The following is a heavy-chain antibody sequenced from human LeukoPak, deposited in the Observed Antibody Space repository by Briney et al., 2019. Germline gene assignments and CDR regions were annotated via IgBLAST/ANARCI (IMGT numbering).Heavy chain of an antibody. D-gene: IGHD3-22*01. J-gene: IGHJ4*02. Sequence: PSETLSLTCAVYGGSFSGYYWSWIRQPPGKGLEWIGSIYYSGSTYYNPSLKSRVTISVDTSKNQFSLKLSSVTAADTAVYYCARTDSSGYYYGYWGQGTLVTVSS. CDR1: GGSFSGYY. CDR3: ARTDSSGYYYGY. CDR2: IYYSGST. V-gene: IGHV4-34*01.